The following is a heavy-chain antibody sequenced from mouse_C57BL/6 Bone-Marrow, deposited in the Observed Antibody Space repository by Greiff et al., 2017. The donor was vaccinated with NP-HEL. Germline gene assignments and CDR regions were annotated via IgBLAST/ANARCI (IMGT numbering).Heavy chain of an antibody. CDR1: GFTFSSYG. Sequence: EVQGVESGGDLVKPGGSLKLSSAASGFTFSSYGMSWVRQTPDKRLEWVATISSGGSYTYYPDSVKGRFTISRDNAKNTLYLQMSSLKSEDTAMYYCARRSTMVTFDYWGQGTTLTVSS. D-gene: IGHD2-1*01. J-gene: IGHJ2*01. CDR2: ISSGGSYT. V-gene: IGHV5-6*01. CDR3: ARRSTMVTFDY.